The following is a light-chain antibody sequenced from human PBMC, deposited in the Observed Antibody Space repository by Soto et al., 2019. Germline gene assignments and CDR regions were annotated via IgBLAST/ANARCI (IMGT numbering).Light chain of an antibody. CDR1: SSDIGSNT. CDR2: FNN. Sequence: QSVLTQPPSASGTPGQGVTISCSGSSSDIGSNTVNWYQQLPGTAPKLLIYFNNQRPSGVPDRFSGSKSGTSASLAISGLQYEDEAQDYCAAWDDSLNGPVFGGGTKLTVL. J-gene: IGLJ3*02. CDR3: AAWDDSLNGPV. V-gene: IGLV1-44*01.